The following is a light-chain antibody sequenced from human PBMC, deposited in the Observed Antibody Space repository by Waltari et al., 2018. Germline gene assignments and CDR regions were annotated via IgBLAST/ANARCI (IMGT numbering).Light chain of an antibody. CDR3: MQGTHWPLT. CDR1: QSLVYSDRNTY. V-gene: IGKV2-30*01. Sequence: DVVMTQSPLSLPVTLGQPASISCRSSQSLVYSDRNTYLNWFQQRPDQSPRHLIYRVSNRDSGVPERFSGSGSGTDFTLEISRVEAEDVGVYYCMQGTHWPLTFGGGTKVEIK. CDR2: RVS. J-gene: IGKJ4*01.